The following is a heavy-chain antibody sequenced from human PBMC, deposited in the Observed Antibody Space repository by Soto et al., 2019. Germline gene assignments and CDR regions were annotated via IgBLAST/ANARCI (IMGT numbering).Heavy chain of an antibody. V-gene: IGHV3-21*01. Sequence: PGGSLSLSCGASGFTFSSYSMNWVRQAPGKGLEWVSSISSSSSYIYYADSVKGRFTISRDNAKNSLYLQMHSLRAEDTAVYYCARDPSGLGILDYWGQGTLVTVSS. CDR1: GFTFSSYS. D-gene: IGHD7-27*01. J-gene: IGHJ4*02. CDR3: ARDPSGLGILDY. CDR2: ISSSSSYI.